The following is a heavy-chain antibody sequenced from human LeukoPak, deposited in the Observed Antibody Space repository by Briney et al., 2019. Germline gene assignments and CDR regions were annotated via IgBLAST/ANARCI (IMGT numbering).Heavy chain of an antibody. CDR2: INPNSGGT. V-gene: IGHV1-2*02. Sequence: ASVKVSCKASGYTFTGYYMHWVRQAPGQGLEWMGWINPNSGGTNYAQKFQGRVTMTRDTSISTAYMELSRLRSDDTAVYYCARGVAVAGPDAFDIWGQGTMVTVSS. CDR3: ARGVAVAGPDAFDI. J-gene: IGHJ3*02. CDR1: GYTFTGYY. D-gene: IGHD6-19*01.